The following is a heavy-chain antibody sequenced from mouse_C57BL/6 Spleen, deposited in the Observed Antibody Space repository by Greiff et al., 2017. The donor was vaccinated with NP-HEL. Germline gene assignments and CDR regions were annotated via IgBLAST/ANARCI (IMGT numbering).Heavy chain of an antibody. J-gene: IGHJ4*01. CDR1: GYTFTDYY. D-gene: IGHD2-1*01. CDR2: INPNNGGT. CDR3: ARRWYHAAMDY. V-gene: IGHV1-26*01. Sequence: EVQLQQSGPELVKPGASVKISCKASGYTFTDYYMNWVKQSHGKSLEWIGDINPNNGGTSYNQKFKGKATLTVDKSSSTAYMELRSLTSEDSAVYYCARRWYHAAMDYWGQGTSVTVSS.